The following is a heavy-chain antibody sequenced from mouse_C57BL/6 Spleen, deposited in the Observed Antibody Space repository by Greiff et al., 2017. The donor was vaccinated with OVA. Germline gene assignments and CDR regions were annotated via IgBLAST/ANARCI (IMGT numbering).Heavy chain of an antibody. CDR3: ARWYYGSGYFDV. Sequence: EVQGVESGPELVKPGASVKISCKASGYSFTGYYMHWVKQSSEKSLEWIGEINPSTGGTSYNQKFKGKATLTVDKSSSTAYMQLKSLTSEDSAVYYCARWYYGSGYFDVWGTGTTVTVSS. V-gene: IGHV1-43*01. J-gene: IGHJ1*03. CDR1: GYSFTGYY. CDR2: INPSTGGT. D-gene: IGHD1-1*01.